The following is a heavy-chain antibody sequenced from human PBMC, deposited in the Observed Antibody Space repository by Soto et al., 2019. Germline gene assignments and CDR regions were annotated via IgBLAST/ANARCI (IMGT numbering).Heavy chain of an antibody. D-gene: IGHD3-9*01. CDR2: INHSGST. V-gene: IGHV4-34*01. Sequence: PSETLSLTCAVSGGSFSGYCRSWIRQPPGKGLEWIGEINHSGSTNYNPSLKSRVTISVDTSKNQFSLKLSSVTAADTAVYYCARVDTLMVDYWGQGTLVTVS. CDR1: GGSFSGYC. J-gene: IGHJ4*02. CDR3: ARVDTLMVDY.